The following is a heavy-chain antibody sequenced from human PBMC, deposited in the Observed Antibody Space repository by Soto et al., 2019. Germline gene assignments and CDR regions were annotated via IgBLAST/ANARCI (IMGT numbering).Heavy chain of an antibody. J-gene: IGHJ6*02. CDR2: ISSSRSDI. Sequence: GGSLRLSCAASGFTFSDYFMNWVRQAPGKGLEWVSSISSSRSDIYYADSVKGRFTISRDNAQNSLYLQMNSLTAEDTAVYHCARGDYYHYGLDVWGQGTTVTVSS. CDR3: ARGDYYHYGLDV. D-gene: IGHD3-16*01. V-gene: IGHV3-21*01. CDR1: GFTFSDYF.